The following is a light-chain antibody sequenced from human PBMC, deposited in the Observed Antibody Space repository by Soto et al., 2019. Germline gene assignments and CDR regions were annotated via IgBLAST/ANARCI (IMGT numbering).Light chain of an antibody. CDR3: QQYGSSPRT. J-gene: IGKJ1*01. V-gene: IGKV3-20*01. Sequence: EIVLTQSPGTLSLSPGERATLSCRASQSVSSSSENLAGYQQKPGQAPRLLIYAASSRAAGIPDRVSGSGSGTDFTLTISRLEPEDFAVYYCQQYGSSPRTFGQGTKVEIK. CDR2: AAS. CDR1: QSVSSSSEN.